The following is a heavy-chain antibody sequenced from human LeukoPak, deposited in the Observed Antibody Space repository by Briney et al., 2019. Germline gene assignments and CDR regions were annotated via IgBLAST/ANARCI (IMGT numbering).Heavy chain of an antibody. Sequence: ASVKVSCKASGYTFTSYGISWVRQAPGQGLEWMGWISAYNGNTNYAQKFQGRVTITADESTSTAYMELSSLRSEDTAVYYCELRRGYSYGYGYWGQGTLVTVSS. CDR1: GYTFTSYG. V-gene: IGHV1-18*01. J-gene: IGHJ4*02. CDR3: ELRRGYSYGYGY. D-gene: IGHD5-18*01. CDR2: ISAYNGNT.